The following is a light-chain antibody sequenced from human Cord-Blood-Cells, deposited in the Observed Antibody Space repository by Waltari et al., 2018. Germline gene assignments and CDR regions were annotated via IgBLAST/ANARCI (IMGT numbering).Light chain of an antibody. CDR2: DAS. J-gene: IGKJ3*01. CDR1: QCVSSY. CDR3: QQRSNWPPVFT. V-gene: IGKV3-11*01. Sequence: EIVLTQSPATLCLSPGESATLSCRASQCVSSYLAWYQQKPGQAPRLLIYDASNRATGIPARFSGSGSGTDFTLTISSLEPEDFAVYYCQQRSNWPPVFTFGPGTKVDIK.